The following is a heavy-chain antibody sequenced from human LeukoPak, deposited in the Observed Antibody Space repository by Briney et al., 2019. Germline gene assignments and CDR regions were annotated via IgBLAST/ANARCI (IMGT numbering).Heavy chain of an antibody. CDR3: ARPLYCSGGSCYSSHDAFDI. Sequence: SETLSLTCAVYGGSFSGYYWSWIRQPPGKGLEGIGEINHSGSTNYNPSLKSRVTISVDTSKNQFSLKPSSVTAADTAVYYCARPLYCSGGSCYSSHDAFDIWGQGTMVTVSS. D-gene: IGHD2-15*01. CDR1: GGSFSGYY. V-gene: IGHV4-34*01. CDR2: INHSGST. J-gene: IGHJ3*02.